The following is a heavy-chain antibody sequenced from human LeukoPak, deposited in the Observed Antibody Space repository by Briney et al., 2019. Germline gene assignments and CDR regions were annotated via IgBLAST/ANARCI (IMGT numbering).Heavy chain of an antibody. V-gene: IGHV3-7*04. CDR2: IKQDGSEK. CDR1: GXTISSHW. Sequence: PGGSLRLSCAASGXTISSHWMNWVRQAPGKGLEWVANIKQDGSEKYYVDSVKGRFTISRDSAENSLYLQMNSLRAEDTAVYYCARGLSLGYWGQGTLVTVSS. J-gene: IGHJ4*02. D-gene: IGHD2-15*01. CDR3: ARGLSLGY.